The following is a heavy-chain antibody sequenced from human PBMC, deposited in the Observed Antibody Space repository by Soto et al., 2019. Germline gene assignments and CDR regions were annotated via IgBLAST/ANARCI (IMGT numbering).Heavy chain of an antibody. D-gene: IGHD4-17*01. Sequence: GGSLRLSCAASGFTFSDYYMSWIRQAPGKGLEWVSYISSSGSTIYYADSVKGRFTISRDNAKNSLYLQVNSLRAEDTAVYYCASPYSYGDPAYFSYWGQGTLVTVSS. J-gene: IGHJ4*02. V-gene: IGHV3-11*01. CDR2: ISSSGSTI. CDR3: ASPYSYGDPAYFSY. CDR1: GFTFSDYY.